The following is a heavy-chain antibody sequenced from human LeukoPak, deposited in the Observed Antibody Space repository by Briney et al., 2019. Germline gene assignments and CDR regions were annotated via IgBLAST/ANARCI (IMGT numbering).Heavy chain of an antibody. CDR3: ASSRFSGYDNYYYYYGMDV. CDR1: GASISSYY. Sequence: SESLSLTWTVSGASISSYYWSWMRQPPGKGLEWIGYIYYSGSTNYNPSLKSRVTISVDTSKNQFSLKLSSVTAADTAVYYCASSRFSGYDNYYYYYGMDVWGQGTTVTVSS. D-gene: IGHD5-12*01. V-gene: IGHV4-59*01. CDR2: IYYSGST. J-gene: IGHJ6*02.